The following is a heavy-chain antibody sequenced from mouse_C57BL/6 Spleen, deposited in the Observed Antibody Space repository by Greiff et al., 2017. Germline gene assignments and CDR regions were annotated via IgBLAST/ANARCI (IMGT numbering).Heavy chain of an antibody. V-gene: IGHV1-64*01. CDR2: IHPNRGST. CDR1: GYTFTSYW. Sequence: QVQLQQSGAELVKPGASVKLSCKASGYTFTSYWMHWVKQRPGQGLEWIGMIHPNRGSTNYNEKFKSKATLTVDKSSSTAYMQLSSLTSEASAVYYCAREGLDYFDYWGQGTTLTVSS. J-gene: IGHJ2*01. CDR3: AREGLDYFDY.